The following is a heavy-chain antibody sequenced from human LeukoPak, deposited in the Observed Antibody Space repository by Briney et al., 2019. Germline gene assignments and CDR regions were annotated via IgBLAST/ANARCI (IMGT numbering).Heavy chain of an antibody. V-gene: IGHV3-48*03. D-gene: IGHD2-15*01. J-gene: IGHJ3*02. CDR3: ARGGYCSGGTCYSLNAFDI. CDR1: GFTFSSHE. Sequence: GGSLRLSCAASGFTFSSHEMNGVRQAPGKGLEWVSYIISSGKTIYYTDSVKGRFTISRDDAKNSLYLQMNSLRAEDTAVYYCARGGYCSGGTCYSLNAFDIWGQGTTVTVSS. CDR2: IISSGKTI.